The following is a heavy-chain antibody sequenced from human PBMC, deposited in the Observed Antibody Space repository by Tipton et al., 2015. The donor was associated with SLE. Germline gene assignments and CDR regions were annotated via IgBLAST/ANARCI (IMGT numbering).Heavy chain of an antibody. V-gene: IGHV4-59*08. Sequence: TLSLTCTVSGGSISTYYWRWIRQPPGKGLEWIWYMYYSGSTNYNPSLQSRVTISVDTSKNQLSLKLSSVTAADTAVYYCARHEGRSWYGYYFDYWDQGTLVTVSS. D-gene: IGHD6-13*01. CDR2: MYYSGST. CDR3: ARHEGRSWYGYYFDY. J-gene: IGHJ4*02. CDR1: GGSISTYY.